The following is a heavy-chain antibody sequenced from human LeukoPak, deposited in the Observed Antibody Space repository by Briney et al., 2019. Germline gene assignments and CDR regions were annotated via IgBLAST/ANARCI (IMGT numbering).Heavy chain of an antibody. D-gene: IGHD1-14*01. V-gene: IGHV3-53*01. J-gene: IGHJ4*02. CDR1: GFTVITND. Sequence: GGSLRLSCAASGFTVITNDMTWVRQAPGKGLEWVSVLYSDGNTKYADSVQGRFTISRDNSKNTLYLEMNSLSPDDTAVYYCARGVEPLSANTLAYWGQGTLGTVSS. CDR3: ARGVEPLSANTLAY. CDR2: LYSDGNT.